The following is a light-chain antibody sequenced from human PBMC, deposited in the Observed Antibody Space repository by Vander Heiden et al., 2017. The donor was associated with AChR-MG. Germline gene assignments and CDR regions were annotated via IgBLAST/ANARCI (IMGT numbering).Light chain of an antibody. CDR3: QQSDSTLYT. CDR2: AAS. J-gene: IGKJ2*01. CDR1: QSISSY. Sequence: DIQMTQSPSSLSASVGDRVTITCRASQSISSYLNWYQQKPGKAPKLLIYAASSLQSGVPPRFSGSGSGTELTLTISSLQPEDFATYYCQQSDSTLYTFGQGTRLEIK. V-gene: IGKV1-39*01.